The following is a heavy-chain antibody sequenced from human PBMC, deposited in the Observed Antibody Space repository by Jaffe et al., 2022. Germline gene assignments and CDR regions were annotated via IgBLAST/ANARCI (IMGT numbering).Heavy chain of an antibody. V-gene: IGHV1-8*01. Sequence: QVQLVQSGAEVKKPGASVKVSCKASGYTFTSYDINWVRQATGQGLEWMGWMNPNSGNTGYAQKFQGRVTMTRNTSISTAYMELSSLRSEDTAVYYCARFFSGGRPLYCTGGVCYRDAFDIWGQGTMVTVSS. CDR3: ARFFSGGRPLYCTGGVCYRDAFDI. J-gene: IGHJ3*02. D-gene: IGHD2-8*02. CDR1: GYTFTSYD. CDR2: MNPNSGNT.